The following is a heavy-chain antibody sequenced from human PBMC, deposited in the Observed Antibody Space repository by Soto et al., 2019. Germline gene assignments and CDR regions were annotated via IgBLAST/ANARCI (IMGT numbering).Heavy chain of an antibody. CDR1: GFSFGAYW. J-gene: IGHJ4*02. CDR3: ARDVGPVTIFGEALSGYFDF. V-gene: IGHV3-7*03. Sequence: PGGSLRLSCAVSGFSFGAYWMSWVRQSPGKGLEWLASIKDDGSERYYLDSVKGRFTISRDNAKDSLSLQMNSLGGEDTAFYYCARDVGPVTIFGEALSGYFDFWGQGTLVTVSS. CDR2: IKDDGSER. D-gene: IGHD3-3*01.